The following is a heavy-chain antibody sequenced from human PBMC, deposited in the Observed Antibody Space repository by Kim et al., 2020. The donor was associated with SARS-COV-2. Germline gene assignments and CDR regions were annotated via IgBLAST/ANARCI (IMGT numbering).Heavy chain of an antibody. J-gene: IGHJ3*02. CDR2: LSTDGSST. CDR1: GFTLSSHW. Sequence: GGSLRLSCVVSGFTLSSHWMHWVHQVPGKGLAWVSRLSTDGSSTAYADSVKGRFSTSRDNAKNTLYLQMNSLRAEDTAVYYCARGWAFDIWGQGTMVTVSS. V-gene: IGHV3-74*01. D-gene: IGHD2-15*01. CDR3: ARGWAFDI.